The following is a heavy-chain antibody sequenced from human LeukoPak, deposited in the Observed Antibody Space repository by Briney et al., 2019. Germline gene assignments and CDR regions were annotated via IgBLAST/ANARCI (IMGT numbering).Heavy chain of an antibody. CDR2: TSYDGSNK. J-gene: IGHJ4*02. V-gene: IGHV3-30-3*01. CDR1: GFTFSSYA. CDR3: ASALTYYYDSSGYPFDY. D-gene: IGHD3-22*01. Sequence: GGSLRLSCAASGFTFSSYAMHWVRQAPGRGLEWVAVTSYDGSNKYYADSVKGRFTISRDNSKNTLYLQMNSLRAEDTAVYYCASALTYYYDSSGYPFDYWGQGTLVTVSS.